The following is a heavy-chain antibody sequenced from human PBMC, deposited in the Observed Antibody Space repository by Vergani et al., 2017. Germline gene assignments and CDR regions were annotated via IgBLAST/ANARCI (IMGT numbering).Heavy chain of an antibody. D-gene: IGHD3-9*01. CDR3: AREGLYYDILSGSYYGMDV. V-gene: IGHV5-51*01. CDR1: GYSFTRYW. CDR2: IYPGDSDT. J-gene: IGHJ6*02. Sequence: EVQLVQSGAEVKKAGESLKISCKGSGYSFTRYWIGWVRQMPGKGLEWMGIIYPGDSDTRYSPSFQGQVTISADKSISTAYLQWSSLKASDTAMYYCAREGLYYDILSGSYYGMDVWGQGTTVTVSS.